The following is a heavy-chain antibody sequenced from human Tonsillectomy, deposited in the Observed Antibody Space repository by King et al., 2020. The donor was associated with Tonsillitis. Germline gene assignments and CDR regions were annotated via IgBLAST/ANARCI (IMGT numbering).Heavy chain of an antibody. J-gene: IGHJ4*02. V-gene: IGHV3-11*06. Sequence: VQLVESGGGLVKPGGSLRLSCAASGFSFSDYYMTWIRQAPGKGLEWISYISTSSRHTNYADSVKGRFTISRDNAEKSLYLQMNSLRAVDTAVYYCARGGGQFEYVDSWGQGTQVTVSS. CDR3: ARGGGQFEYVDS. D-gene: IGHD3-10*01. CDR1: GFSFSDYY. CDR2: ISTSSRHT.